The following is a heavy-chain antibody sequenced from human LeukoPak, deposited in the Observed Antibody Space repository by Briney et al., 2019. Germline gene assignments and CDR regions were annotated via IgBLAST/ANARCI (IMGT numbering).Heavy chain of an antibody. CDR3: ARLLVVVVAVSPNALDI. CDR1: GYSFTSYW. D-gene: IGHD2-15*01. Sequence: PGESLKISCKGSGYSFTSYWIGWVRQMPGKGLEWMGIIYPGDSDTRYSPSFQGQVTISADKSISTAYLQWSSLKASDTAMYYCARLLVVVVAVSPNALDIWGQGTMVTVSS. V-gene: IGHV5-51*01. J-gene: IGHJ3*02. CDR2: IYPGDSDT.